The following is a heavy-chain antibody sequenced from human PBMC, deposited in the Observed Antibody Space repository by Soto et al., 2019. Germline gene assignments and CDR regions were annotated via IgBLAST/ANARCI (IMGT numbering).Heavy chain of an antibody. CDR3: ASPLSAGDYYFDY. Sequence: SVKVSCKASGGPFSSYAISWVRQAPGQGLEWMGGIIPIFGTANYAQKFQGRVTITADESTSTAYMELSSLRSEDTAVYYCASPLSAGDYYFDYWGQGTLVTVSS. J-gene: IGHJ4*02. CDR1: GGPFSSYA. V-gene: IGHV1-69*13. CDR2: IIPIFGTA. D-gene: IGHD2-21*01.